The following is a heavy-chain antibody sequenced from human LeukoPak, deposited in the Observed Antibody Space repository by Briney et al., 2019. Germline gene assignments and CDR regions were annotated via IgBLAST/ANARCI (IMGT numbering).Heavy chain of an antibody. J-gene: IGHJ3*02. V-gene: IGHV4-38-2*02. CDR3: ARDGEYSGYVNAFDI. CDR1: GYSISSGYY. CDR2: IYHSGST. Sequence: SETLSLTCTVSGYSISSGYYWGWIRQPPGKGLEWIGSIYHSGSTYYNPSLKSRVTISVDTSKNQFSLKLSSVTAADTAVYYCARDGEYSGYVNAFDIWGQGTMVTVSS. D-gene: IGHD5-12*01.